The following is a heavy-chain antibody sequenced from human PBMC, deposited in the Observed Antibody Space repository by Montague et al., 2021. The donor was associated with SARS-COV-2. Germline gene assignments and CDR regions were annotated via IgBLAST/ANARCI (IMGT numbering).Heavy chain of an antibody. V-gene: IGHV3-21*01. D-gene: IGHD5-18*01. CDR1: GFTFSSYS. Sequence: SLRLSCAASGFTFSSYSMNWVRQAPGKGLEWVSSISSSSSYIYYADSVKGRFTISRDNAKNSLYLQMNSLRAEDTAVYYCARDTAMGHNWFDPWGQGTLVTVSS. CDR3: ARDTAMGHNWFDP. CDR2: ISSSSSYI. J-gene: IGHJ5*02.